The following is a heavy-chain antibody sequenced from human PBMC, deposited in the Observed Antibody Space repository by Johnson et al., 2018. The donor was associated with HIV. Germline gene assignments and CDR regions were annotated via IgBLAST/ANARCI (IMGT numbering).Heavy chain of an antibody. CDR1: GFTFSSYD. D-gene: IGHD2-15*01. V-gene: IGHV3-30*03. CDR3: ARDLAALNAFDI. J-gene: IGHJ3*02. CDR2: ISYDGRNK. Sequence: QVQLVESGGGVVQPGRSLRLSCAASGFTFSSYDMHWVRQATGKGLEWVASISYDGRNKYYADSVRGRFTISRDNSKNTLYLQMNSLRAEDTAVYYCARDLAALNAFDIWGQGTMVTVSS.